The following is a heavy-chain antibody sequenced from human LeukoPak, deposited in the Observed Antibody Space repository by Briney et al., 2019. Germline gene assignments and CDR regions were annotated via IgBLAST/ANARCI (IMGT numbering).Heavy chain of an antibody. CDR3: AAEEEYQPLG. D-gene: IGHD2-2*01. CDR2: MNPNSGGT. Sequence: ASVKASCKASGYTFTSYDINWVRQATGQGLEWMGWMNPNSGGTNYAQKFQSRVTMTRDTSISTAYMELSRLRSDDTAVYYCAAEEEYQPLGWGKGTTVTVSS. J-gene: IGHJ6*04. V-gene: IGHV1-2*02. CDR1: GYTFTSYD.